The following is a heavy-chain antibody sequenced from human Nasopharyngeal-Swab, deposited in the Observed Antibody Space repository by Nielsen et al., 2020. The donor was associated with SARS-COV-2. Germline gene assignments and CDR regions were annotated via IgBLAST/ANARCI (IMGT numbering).Heavy chain of an antibody. Sequence: GGSLRLSCAASGFTFSSYDMHWVRQATGKGLEWVSAIGTAGDTYYPGSMKGRFTISRESAKNSLYLQMNSLRAGDTAVYYCARGFQYSSSWSGGGFDYWGQGTLVTVSS. CDR3: ARGFQYSSSWSGGGFDY. J-gene: IGHJ4*02. D-gene: IGHD6-13*01. CDR1: GFTFSSYD. CDR2: IGTAGDT. V-gene: IGHV3-13*01.